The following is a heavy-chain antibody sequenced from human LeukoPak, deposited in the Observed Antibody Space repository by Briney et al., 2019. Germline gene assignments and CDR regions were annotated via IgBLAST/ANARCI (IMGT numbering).Heavy chain of an antibody. CDR2: ISAYNGNT. J-gene: IGHJ5*02. Sequence: ASVEVSCKASGYTFTNYGISWVRQAPGQGLEWMGWISAYNGNTNYAQKLQGRVTMTTDTSTSTAHMELRSLRSDDTAVYYCARDYGDYGWFDPWGQGTLVTVSS. CDR1: GYTFTNYG. V-gene: IGHV1-18*04. CDR3: ARDYGDYGWFDP. D-gene: IGHD4-17*01.